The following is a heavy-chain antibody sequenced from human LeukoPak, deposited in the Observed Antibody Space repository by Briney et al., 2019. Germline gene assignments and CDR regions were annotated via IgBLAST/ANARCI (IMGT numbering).Heavy chain of an antibody. CDR3: ARVVVVAATPLRGAYYYYMDV. CDR2: IYYSGST. Sequence: SETLSLTCAVYGGSFSGYYWSWIRQPPGKGLEWIGYIYYSGSTNYNPSLKSRVTISVDTSKNQFSLKLSSVTAADMAVYYCARVVVVAATPLRGAYYYYMDVWGKGTTVTVSS. D-gene: IGHD2-15*01. J-gene: IGHJ6*03. CDR1: GGSFSGYY. V-gene: IGHV4-59*01.